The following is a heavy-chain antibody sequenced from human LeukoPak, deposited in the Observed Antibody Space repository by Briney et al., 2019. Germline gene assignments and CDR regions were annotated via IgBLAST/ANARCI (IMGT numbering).Heavy chain of an antibody. CDR3: ARDFNMAIYYFDY. D-gene: IGHD2/OR15-2a*01. CDR1: GFTFSSYS. Sequence: GGSLRLSCAASGFTFSSYSMNWVRQAPGKGLEWISYICTSSSTMYYAHSVKGRFTISRDNAQSSLYLQMNSLRAEDTAVYYCARDFNMAIYYFDYWGQGTLVTVSS. J-gene: IGHJ4*02. V-gene: IGHV3-48*04. CDR2: ICTSSSTM.